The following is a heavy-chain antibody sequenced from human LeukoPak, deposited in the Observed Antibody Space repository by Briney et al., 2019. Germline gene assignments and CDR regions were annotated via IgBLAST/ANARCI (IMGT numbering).Heavy chain of an antibody. Sequence: SETLSLTCAVYGGSFSGYYWSWIRQPPGKGLEWIGEINHSGSTNYNPSLKSRVTISVDTSKNQFSLKLSSVTAADTAVYYCASLVCGGDCYSDYWGQGTLVTVSS. D-gene: IGHD2-21*02. CDR1: GGSFSGYY. CDR2: INHSGST. V-gene: IGHV4-34*01. J-gene: IGHJ4*02. CDR3: ASLVCGGDCYSDY.